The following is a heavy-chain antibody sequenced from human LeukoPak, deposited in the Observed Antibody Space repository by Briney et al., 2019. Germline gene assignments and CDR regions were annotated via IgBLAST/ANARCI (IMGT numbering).Heavy chain of an antibody. Sequence: PGGSLRLSCTASGFAFSNSFMTWVRQAPGKGLEWISYISSRSTTIYYADSVKGRFTISRDNGKNTVYLQMNNMRVDDTAVFYCGKGSLAVPATPRDFWGQGTLVTVSS. J-gene: IGHJ4*02. CDR1: GFAFSNSF. CDR2: ISSRSTTI. V-gene: IGHV3-11*01. D-gene: IGHD2-15*01. CDR3: GKGSLAVPATPRDF.